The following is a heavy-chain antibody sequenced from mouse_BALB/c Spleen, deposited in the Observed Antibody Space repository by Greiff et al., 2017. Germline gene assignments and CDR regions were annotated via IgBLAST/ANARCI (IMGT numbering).Heavy chain of an antibody. J-gene: IGHJ4*01. Sequence: EVKLQESGPGLVKPSQSLSLTCSVTGYSITSGYYWNWIRQFPGNKLEWMGYISYDGSNNYNPSLKNRISITRDTSKNQFFLKLNSVTTEDTATYYCARAIYYYGSSLGGAMDYWGQGTSVTVSA. CDR3: ARAIYYYGSSLGGAMDY. CDR2: ISYDGSN. V-gene: IGHV3-6*02. CDR1: GYSITSGYY. D-gene: IGHD1-1*01.